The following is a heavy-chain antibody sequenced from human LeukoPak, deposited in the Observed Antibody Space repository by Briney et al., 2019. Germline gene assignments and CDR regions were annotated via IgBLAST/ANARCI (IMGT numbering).Heavy chain of an antibody. CDR3: AKGDLSAAAPRAFDF. CDR2: ITGSGGGT. CDR1: GFTFSNYA. J-gene: IGHJ3*01. D-gene: IGHD6-13*01. V-gene: IGHV3-23*01. Sequence: PGGSLRLSCAASGFTFSNYAMSWVGQAPGKWLEWVSAITGSGGGTYYADSVKGRFTISRDNSKNTLYLQMNSLRAEDTAIYYCAKGDLSAAAPRAFDFWGQGTMVTVSS.